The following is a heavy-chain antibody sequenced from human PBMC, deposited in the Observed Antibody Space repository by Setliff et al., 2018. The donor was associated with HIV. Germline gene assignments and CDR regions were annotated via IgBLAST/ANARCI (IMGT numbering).Heavy chain of an antibody. Sequence: ASVKVSCKASGFTFNHYALSWVRQAPGQRPEWMGGTIPMSDIPNYAQKFQGRVTITADKSTSTAYMELSSLRSEDTAVYYCARRGGGSGHYYYYGMDVWGQGTTVTVSS. CDR1: GFTFNHYA. J-gene: IGHJ6*02. D-gene: IGHD3-10*01. CDR2: TIPMSDIP. CDR3: ARRGGGSGHYYYYGMDV. V-gene: IGHV1-69*10.